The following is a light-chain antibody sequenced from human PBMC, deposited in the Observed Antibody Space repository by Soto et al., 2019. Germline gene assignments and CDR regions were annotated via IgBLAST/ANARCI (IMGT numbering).Light chain of an antibody. CDR3: QQTFSAPLIT. CDR1: QTISDY. J-gene: IGKJ5*01. V-gene: IGKV1-39*01. Sequence: DIQMHQSPSSLSASVGDRVTITCRAGQTISDYLNWYQQKPGTAPKLLIYAASTLQSGVPSRFSGSRSGTDFTLTISSLHPEDVATYYCQQTFSAPLITFGHVTRL. CDR2: AAS.